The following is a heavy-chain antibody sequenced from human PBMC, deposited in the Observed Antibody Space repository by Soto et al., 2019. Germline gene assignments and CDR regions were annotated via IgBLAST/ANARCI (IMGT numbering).Heavy chain of an antibody. V-gene: IGHV1-46*01. CDR1: GYTFIKYY. D-gene: IGHD1-26*01. CDR2: INPSIGST. CDR3: AKTRNGGSYTDSLFDF. Sequence: ASVKVSCKASGYTFIKYYIHWVRQAPGQGLEWMGMINPSIGSTRFAQKFQGRLTMTRDTSTSTVYMELSSLRSEDAAVYFCAKTRNGGSYTDSLFDFWGQGTQVTVSS. J-gene: IGHJ4*02.